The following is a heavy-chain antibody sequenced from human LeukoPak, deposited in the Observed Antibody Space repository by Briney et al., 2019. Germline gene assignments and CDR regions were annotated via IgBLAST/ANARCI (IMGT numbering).Heavy chain of an antibody. Sequence: GESLKISCKGSGYSFTTYWIAWVRRMPGKGLEWMGTIYPGDSDTKYSPSFQGQVTIPGDKSISTAYLQWRSLKASDTAVYYCARRSGGTSDYWGQGALVTVSS. CDR3: ARRSGGTSDY. D-gene: IGHD3-3*01. V-gene: IGHV5-51*01. J-gene: IGHJ4*02. CDR1: GYSFTTYW. CDR2: IYPGDSDT.